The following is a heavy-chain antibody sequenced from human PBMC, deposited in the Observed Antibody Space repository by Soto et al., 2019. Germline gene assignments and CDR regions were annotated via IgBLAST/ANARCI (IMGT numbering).Heavy chain of an antibody. J-gene: IGHJ4*02. Sequence: PGGSLRLSCAASGFSFSSYAMSWVRQAPWKGLEWVSAISGSGGSTYYADSVKGRFTISRDNSKNTLYLQMNSLRAEDTAVYYCAKDFSSGYYYGWDYWGQGTLVTVSS. D-gene: IGHD3-22*01. CDR3: AKDFSSGYYYGWDY. CDR2: ISGSGGST. V-gene: IGHV3-23*01. CDR1: GFSFSSYA.